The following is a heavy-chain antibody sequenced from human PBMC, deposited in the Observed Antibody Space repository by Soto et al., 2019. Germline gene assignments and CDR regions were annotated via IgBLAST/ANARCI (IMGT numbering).Heavy chain of an antibody. J-gene: IGHJ4*02. V-gene: IGHV3-23*01. CDR3: AKPGAYDFWSGYLSGIFDY. Sequence: EVQLLESGGGLVQPGGSLRLSCAASGFTFSSYAMSWVRQAPGKGLEWVSAISGSGGSTYYADSVKGRFTISRDNSKNTLYLQMNSLRAEDTAVYYCAKPGAYDFWSGYLSGIFDYWGQGTLVTVSS. CDR2: ISGSGGST. D-gene: IGHD3-3*01. CDR1: GFTFSSYA.